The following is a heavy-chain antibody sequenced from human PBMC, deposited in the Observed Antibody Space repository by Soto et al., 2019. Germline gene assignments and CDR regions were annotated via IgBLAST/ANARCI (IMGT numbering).Heavy chain of an antibody. D-gene: IGHD2-2*01. Sequence: EVQLLESGGGLVQPGRSLRLSCVGSGYTFEDYAMHWVRHAPGQGLEWVSSIRWSSGGIYYADSVKGRFTISRDNAKYSLYLKMTSMKADDTAVYYCAKDDSYAIDYWGQGTLVIVSS. CDR2: IRWSSGGI. CDR1: GYTFEDYA. V-gene: IGHV3-9*01. J-gene: IGHJ4*02. CDR3: AKDDSYAIDY.